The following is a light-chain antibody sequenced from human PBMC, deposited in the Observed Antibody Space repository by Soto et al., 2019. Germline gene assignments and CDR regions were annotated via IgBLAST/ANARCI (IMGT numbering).Light chain of an antibody. Sequence: EIVMTQSPGTLSLSLGETATLSCRASQSVSSYLAWYQQKPGQAPRLLIYDASNRATGIPARFSGSGSGTDFTLTISSLEPEDFAVYYCQQRSNWPRTFGQGTKVEIK. CDR3: QQRSNWPRT. CDR1: QSVSSY. J-gene: IGKJ1*01. V-gene: IGKV3-11*01. CDR2: DAS.